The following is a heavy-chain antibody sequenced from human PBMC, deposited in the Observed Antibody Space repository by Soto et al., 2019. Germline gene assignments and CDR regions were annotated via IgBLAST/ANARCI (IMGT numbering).Heavy chain of an antibody. CDR1: GGTFSSYA. CDR2: IIPIFGTA. J-gene: IGHJ6*02. Sequence: ASVKVSCKASGGTFSSYAISWVRQAPGQGLEWMGGIIPIFGTANYAQKFQGRVTITADKSTSTAYMELSSLRSEDTAVYYCARDGPYCSGGSGYSAPLLEYGMDVWGQGTTVTVSS. CDR3: ARDGPYCSGGSGYSAPLLEYGMDV. D-gene: IGHD2-15*01. V-gene: IGHV1-69*06.